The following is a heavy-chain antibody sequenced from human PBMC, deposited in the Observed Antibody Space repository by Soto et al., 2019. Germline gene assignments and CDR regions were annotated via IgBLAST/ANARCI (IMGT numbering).Heavy chain of an antibody. D-gene: IGHD5-12*01. Sequence: QITLKESGPTLVKPTQTLTLTCTFSGFSLSTSGVGLGWIRQTPGKALEWLALIYWDDDKRYSPSLKSRLTITKDTSKNQVVLTMTNMDPVDTATYYCAHVYGGYDNSDYWVQGTLVTVSS. CDR2: IYWDDDK. CDR3: AHVYGGYDNSDY. J-gene: IGHJ4*02. V-gene: IGHV2-5*02. CDR1: GFSLSTSGVG.